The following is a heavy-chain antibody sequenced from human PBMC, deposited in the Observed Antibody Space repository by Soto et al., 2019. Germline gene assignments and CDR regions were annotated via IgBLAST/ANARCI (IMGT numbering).Heavy chain of an antibody. Sequence: EVQLLESGGGLVQPGGSLRLSCAASGFTFSSYVMSWVRQAPGKGLEWVSAISGSGGSTYYADSVKGGFSISRDNSKNTLYLQMNSLRAEDTAVYYCAKDHSGYDPHVDYWGQGTLVTVSS. J-gene: IGHJ4*02. V-gene: IGHV3-23*01. CDR2: ISGSGGST. CDR1: GFTFSSYV. D-gene: IGHD5-12*01. CDR3: AKDHSGYDPHVDY.